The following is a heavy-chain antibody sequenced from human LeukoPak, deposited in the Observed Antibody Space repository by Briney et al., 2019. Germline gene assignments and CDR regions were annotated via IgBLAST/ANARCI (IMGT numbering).Heavy chain of an antibody. CDR3: ARVGYYDSSGYHDAFDI. D-gene: IGHD3-22*01. CDR1: GGSISSYY. Sequence: SETLSLTCTVSGGSISSYYWSWIRQPPGKGLEWIGYICYSGSTNYNPSLKSRVTISVDTSKNQFSLKLSSVTAADTAVYYCARVGYYDSSGYHDAFDIWGQGTMVTVSS. V-gene: IGHV4-59*01. CDR2: ICYSGST. J-gene: IGHJ3*02.